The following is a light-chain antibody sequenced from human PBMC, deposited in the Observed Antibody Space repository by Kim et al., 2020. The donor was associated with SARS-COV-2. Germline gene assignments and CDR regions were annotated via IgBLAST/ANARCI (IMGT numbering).Light chain of an antibody. CDR2: DVS. CDR1: SSDVGGYHY. V-gene: IGLV2-14*03. J-gene: IGLJ2*01. CDR3: SSYTSSSTI. Sequence: PGQSITISCTGTSSDVGGYHYVSWYQQHPGKAPKLMIYDVSNRPSGVSNRFSGSKSGNTASLTISGLQAEDEADYYCSSYTSSSTIFGGGTQLTVL.